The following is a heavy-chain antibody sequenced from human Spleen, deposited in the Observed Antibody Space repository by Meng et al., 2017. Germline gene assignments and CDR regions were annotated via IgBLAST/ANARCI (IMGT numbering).Heavy chain of an antibody. V-gene: IGHV3-74*03. CDR2: INTDASIT. CDR1: GFTFSSYN. J-gene: IGHJ3*02. D-gene: IGHD5-24*01. CDR3: ARAGANNYGHDAFDI. Sequence: GESLKISCAASGFTFSSYNMHWVRQTPGEGLVWVSRINTDASITTYADSVKGRFTTSRDNSKNTMYLQMNSLRPEDTAVYYCARAGANNYGHDAFDIWGQGTLVTVSS.